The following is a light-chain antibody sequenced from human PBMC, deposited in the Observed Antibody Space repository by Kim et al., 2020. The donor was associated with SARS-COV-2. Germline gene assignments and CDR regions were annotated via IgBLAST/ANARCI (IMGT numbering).Light chain of an antibody. CDR2: VAS. V-gene: IGKV3-20*01. J-gene: IGKJ2*01. CDR1: SNY. CDR3: QQYGSSPYT. Sequence: SNYLAWFQQKPGQAPRLLIYVASSRATGIPDRFSGSGSGTDFTLTTSRLEPEDFAVYYCQQYGSSPYTFGQGTKLEI.